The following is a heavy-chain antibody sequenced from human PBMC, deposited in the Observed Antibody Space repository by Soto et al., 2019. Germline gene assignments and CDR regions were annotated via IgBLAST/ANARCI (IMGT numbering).Heavy chain of an antibody. CDR3: ARHQDSSTWYIYPIDF. V-gene: IGHV3-23*01. J-gene: IGHJ4*02. D-gene: IGHD6-13*01. CDR1: EFAFSNYA. CDR2: IRGSGGST. Sequence: VQLLESGGDLVQPGGSLRLSYAASEFAFSNYAMSWVRQAPGKGLEWVLGIRGSGGSTFYADSVKGRFTISRDKSKSTLFLQMNSLRAEDTALYYCARHQDSSTWYIYPIDFWGQGTLVTVSS.